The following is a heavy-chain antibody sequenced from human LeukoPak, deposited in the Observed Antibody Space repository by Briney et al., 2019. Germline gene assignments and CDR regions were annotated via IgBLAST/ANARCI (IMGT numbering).Heavy chain of an antibody. D-gene: IGHD4-17*01. CDR1: GGTFSSYA. CDR3: ARLGYGTDAGDDFDY. Sequence: ASVEVSCKASGGTFSSYAISWVRQAPGQGLEWMGGIIPIFGTANYAQKFQGRVTITADKSTSTAYMELSSLRSEDTAVYYCARLGYGTDAGDDFDYWGQGTLVTVSS. CDR2: IIPIFGTA. J-gene: IGHJ4*02. V-gene: IGHV1-69*06.